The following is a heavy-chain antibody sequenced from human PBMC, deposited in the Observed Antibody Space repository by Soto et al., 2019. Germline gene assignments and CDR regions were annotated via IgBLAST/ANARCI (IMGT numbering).Heavy chain of an antibody. CDR3: ARTPHCSSTSCPQA. CDR2: ISGSGGST. V-gene: IGHV3-23*01. Sequence: QGKGLEWVSAISGSGGSTYYADSVKGRFTISRDNSKNTLYLQMNSLRAEDTAVYYCARTPHCSSTSCPQAWGQGTLVTVSS. D-gene: IGHD2-2*01. J-gene: IGHJ5*02.